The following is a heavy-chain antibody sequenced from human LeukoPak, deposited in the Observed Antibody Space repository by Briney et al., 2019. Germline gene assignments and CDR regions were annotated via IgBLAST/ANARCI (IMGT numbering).Heavy chain of an antibody. D-gene: IGHD5-12*01. CDR1: GSTFSSYW. CDR2: IKGDGSEK. CDR3: AMSGLVAAIDS. Sequence: GGSLRLSCAASGSTFSSYWMTWVRQAPGRGLEWVANIKGDGSEKYYADSVRGQFTISRDNAKNSLYLQMNSLRAEDTAVYYCAMSGLVAAIDSWGQGTLVTVSS. V-gene: IGHV3-7*02. J-gene: IGHJ4*02.